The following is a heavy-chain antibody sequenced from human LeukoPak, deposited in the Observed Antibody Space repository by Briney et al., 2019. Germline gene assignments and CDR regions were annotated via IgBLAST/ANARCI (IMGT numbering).Heavy chain of an antibody. J-gene: IGHJ4*02. CDR2: IRSKNFGETQ. D-gene: IGHD5-12*01. CDR3: YSGHDSIYFDY. CDR1: EFNFGDYT. V-gene: IGHV3-49*04. Sequence: GRSLRLSCTVSEFNFGDYTMTWVRQAPGKGLEWVSFIRSKNFGETQEYAAAVKGRFTISRDDSKNITYLEMNSLKTEDTAVYYCYSGHDSIYFDYWGQGTLVTVSS.